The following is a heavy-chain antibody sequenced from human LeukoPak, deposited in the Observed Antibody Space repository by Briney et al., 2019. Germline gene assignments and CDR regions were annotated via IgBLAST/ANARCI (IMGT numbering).Heavy chain of an antibody. J-gene: IGHJ6*03. CDR2: IKQDGSGK. V-gene: IGHV3-7*01. CDR1: GFTFSSYW. CDR3: ASLYYYDSRGDMDV. Sequence: GGSLRLSCAASGFTFSSYWMSWVRQAPGKGLEWVANIKQDGSGKYYVDSVKGRFTISRDNAKNSLYLQMNSLRAEDTAVYYCASLYYYDSRGDMDVWGKGTTVTVSS. D-gene: IGHD3-22*01.